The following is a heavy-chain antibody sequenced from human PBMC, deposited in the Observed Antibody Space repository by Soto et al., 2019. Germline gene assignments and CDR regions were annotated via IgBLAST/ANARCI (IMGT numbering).Heavy chain of an antibody. CDR2: IIPIFGTA. V-gene: IGHV1-69*13. CDR3: ASEYCSGGSCYSGRNAFDI. D-gene: IGHD2-15*01. J-gene: IGHJ3*02. CDR1: GGTFSSYA. Sequence: SVKVSCKASGGTFSSYAISWVRQAPGQGLEWMGGIIPIFGTADYAQKFQGRVTITADESTSTAYMELSSLRSEDTAVYYCASEYCSGGSCYSGRNAFDIWGQGTMVTVSS.